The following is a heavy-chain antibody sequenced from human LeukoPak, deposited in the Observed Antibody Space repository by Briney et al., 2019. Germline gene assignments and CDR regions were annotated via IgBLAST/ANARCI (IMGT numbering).Heavy chain of an antibody. Sequence: PGGSLRLSCAASGFTFSSYSMNWVRQASGKGLEWVSYISSSSSTIYYADSVKGRFTISRDNAKNSLYLQMNSLRAEDTAVYYCARTLGIGYNWFDPWGQGTLVTVSS. CDR2: ISSSSSTI. V-gene: IGHV3-48*01. CDR1: GFTFSSYS. J-gene: IGHJ5*02. CDR3: ARTLGIGYNWFDP. D-gene: IGHD7-27*01.